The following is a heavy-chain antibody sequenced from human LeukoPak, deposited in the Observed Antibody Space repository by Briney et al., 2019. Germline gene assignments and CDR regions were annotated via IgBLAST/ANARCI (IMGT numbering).Heavy chain of an antibody. CDR2: ISGSGGST. J-gene: IGHJ4*02. V-gene: IGHV3-23*01. CDR3: AKEPDYYGSGSPDY. D-gene: IGHD3-10*01. CDR1: GFTFSSYA. Sequence: GGSLGLSCAASGFTFSSYAMSWVRQAPGKGLEWVSAISGSGGSTYYADSVKGRFTISRDNSKNTPYLQMNSLRAEDTAVYYCAKEPDYYGSGSPDYWGQGTLVTVSS.